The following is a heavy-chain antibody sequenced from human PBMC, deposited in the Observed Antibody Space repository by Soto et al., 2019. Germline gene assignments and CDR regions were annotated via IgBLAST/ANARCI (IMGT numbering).Heavy chain of an antibody. CDR1: GFTFSSYS. D-gene: IGHD2-2*01. CDR3: ARVRAPSVVVPAAIDY. J-gene: IGHJ4*02. V-gene: IGHV3-21*01. Sequence: GGSLRLSCAASGFTFSSYSMNWVRQAPGKGLEWVSSISSSSSYIYYADSVKGRFTISRDNAKNSLYLQMNSLRAEDTAVYYCARVRAPSVVVPAAIDYWGQGTLVTVSS. CDR2: ISSSSSYI.